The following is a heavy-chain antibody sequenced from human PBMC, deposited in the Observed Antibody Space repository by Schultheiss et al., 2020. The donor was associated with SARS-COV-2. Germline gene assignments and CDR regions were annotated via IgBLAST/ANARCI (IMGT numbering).Heavy chain of an antibody. CDR3: AKDRGSGSYSVCDAFDI. CDR1: GFTFSSYA. D-gene: IGHD3-10*01. Sequence: GGSLRLSCAASGFTFSSYAMSWVRQAPGKGLEWVSAISGSGGSTYYADSVKGRFTISRDNSKNTLYLQMNSLRAEDTALYYCAKDRGSGSYSVCDAFDIWGQGTMVTVSS. J-gene: IGHJ3*02. CDR2: ISGSGGST. V-gene: IGHV3-23*01.